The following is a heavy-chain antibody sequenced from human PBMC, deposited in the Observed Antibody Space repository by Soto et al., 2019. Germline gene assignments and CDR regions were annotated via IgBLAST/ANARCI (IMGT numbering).Heavy chain of an antibody. CDR2: ISAYNGNT. J-gene: IGHJ5*02. Sequence: ASVKVSCKASGYTFTSYGISWVRQAPGQGLEWMGWISAYNGNTNYAQKLQGRVTMTTDTSTSTAYMELRSLRSDDTAVYCGARMGHGLQGNWFDPWGQGTLVTVSS. CDR1: GYTFTSYG. D-gene: IGHD4-4*01. CDR3: ARMGHGLQGNWFDP. V-gene: IGHV1-18*01.